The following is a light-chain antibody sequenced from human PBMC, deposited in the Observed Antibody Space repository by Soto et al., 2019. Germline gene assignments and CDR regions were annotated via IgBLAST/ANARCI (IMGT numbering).Light chain of an antibody. Sequence: EIVFTQSQATLSLSPGDRATLSCRARQSVGSYLGWYQQRPGQAPRLLIYDASNRATAIPARFSGSGSGTDFTLTIGSLEPEDFAVYYCQQRSDWPSTFGGGTKVEIK. J-gene: IGKJ4*01. CDR3: QQRSDWPST. CDR2: DAS. V-gene: IGKV3-11*01. CDR1: QSVGSY.